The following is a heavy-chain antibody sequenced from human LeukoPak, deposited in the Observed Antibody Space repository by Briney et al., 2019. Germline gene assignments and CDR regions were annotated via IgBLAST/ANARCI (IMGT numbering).Heavy chain of an antibody. Sequence: PSETLSLTCTVSGGSISSYYWSWIRQPPGKGLEWIGEINHSGSTNYNPSLKSRVTISVDTSKNQFSLKLSSVTAADTAVYYCARGLRIAAFDIWGQGTMVTVSS. J-gene: IGHJ3*02. CDR2: INHSGST. CDR3: ARGLRIAAFDI. CDR1: GGSISSYY. V-gene: IGHV4-34*01. D-gene: IGHD2/OR15-2a*01.